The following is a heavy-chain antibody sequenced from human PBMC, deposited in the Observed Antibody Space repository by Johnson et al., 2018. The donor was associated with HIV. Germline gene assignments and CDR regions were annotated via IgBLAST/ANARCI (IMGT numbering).Heavy chain of an antibody. J-gene: IGHJ3*01. CDR2: ISYDGRNK. CDR1: GFTFSSYA. V-gene: IGHV3-30*04. D-gene: IGHD6-19*01. Sequence: QMQLVESGGGVVQPGRSLRLSCAASGFTFSSYAMHWVRQAPGKGLEWVAVISYDGRNKYYTDSVKGRFTISRDNSKNTLSLQMDSPRPEDTAVYYCARDPAYSSTWEGAFDVWGQGTMVTVSS. CDR3: ARDPAYSSTWEGAFDV.